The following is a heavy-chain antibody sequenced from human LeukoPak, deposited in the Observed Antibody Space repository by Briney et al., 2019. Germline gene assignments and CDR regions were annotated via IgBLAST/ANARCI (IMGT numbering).Heavy chain of an antibody. J-gene: IGHJ2*01. CDR3: AKDKYDGDYEGFNWYFDL. Sequence: PGGSLRLSCAASGFTFSIYGMHWVRQAPGKGLEWVAFIRYDGSNKYYADSVKGRFTISRDNSKNTLYLQMNSLRAEDTAVYYCAKDKYDGDYEGFNWYFDLWGRGTLVTVSS. CDR2: IRYDGSNK. V-gene: IGHV3-30*02. D-gene: IGHD4-17*01. CDR1: GFTFSIYG.